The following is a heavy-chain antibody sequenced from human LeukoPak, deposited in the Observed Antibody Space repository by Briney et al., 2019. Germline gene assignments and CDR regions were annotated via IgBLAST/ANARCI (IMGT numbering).Heavy chain of an antibody. D-gene: IGHD4-17*01. J-gene: IGHJ4*02. Sequence: PSETLSLTCTVSGGSIRNYYWSWIRQPPGKGLEWIGEINHSGSTNYNPSLKSRVTISVDTSKNQFSLKLSSVTAADTAVYYCARRSSTVTTAAPTFDYWGQGTLVTVSS. CDR3: ARRSSTVTTAAPTFDY. CDR1: GGSIRNYY. CDR2: INHSGST. V-gene: IGHV4-34*01.